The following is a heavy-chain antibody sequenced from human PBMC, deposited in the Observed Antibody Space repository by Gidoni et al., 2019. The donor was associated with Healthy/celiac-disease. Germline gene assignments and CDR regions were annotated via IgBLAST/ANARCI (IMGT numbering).Heavy chain of an antibody. J-gene: IGHJ4*02. V-gene: IGHV5-51*03. CDR3: ARGGGSYYSVNDRLDY. D-gene: IGHD1-26*01. CDR2: IYPGDSDT. CDR1: GYSFTRYW. Sequence: EVQLVQSGAEVKKPGESLKISCKGSGYSFTRYWIGWVRQVPGKGLEWMGIIYPGDSDTRYSPSFQGQVTISADKSISTAYLQWSSLKASDTAMYYCARGGGSYYSVNDRLDYWGQGTLVTVSS.